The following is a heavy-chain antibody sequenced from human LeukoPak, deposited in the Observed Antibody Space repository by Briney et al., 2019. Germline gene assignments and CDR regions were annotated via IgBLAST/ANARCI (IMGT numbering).Heavy chain of an antibody. V-gene: IGHV4-59*08. D-gene: IGHD6-19*01. CDR2: IYYSGST. CDR3: ARRIIAVAGTVVYYFDY. CDR1: GGSISSYY. J-gene: IGHJ4*02. Sequence: SETLSLTCTVSGGSISSYYWSWIRQPPGRGLEWIGYIYYSGSTNYNPSLKSRVTISVDTSKNQFSLKLSSVTAADTAVYYCARRIIAVAGTVVYYFDYWGRGTLVTVSS.